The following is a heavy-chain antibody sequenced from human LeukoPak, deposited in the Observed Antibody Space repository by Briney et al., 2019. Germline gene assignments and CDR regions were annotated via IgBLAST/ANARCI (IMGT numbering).Heavy chain of an antibody. J-gene: IGHJ4*02. CDR3: ARGRQLWPPEPFDY. CDR2: INHSGST. CDR1: GGSFSGYY. D-gene: IGHD5-18*01. V-gene: IGHV4-34*01. Sequence: PSETLSLTCAVYGGSFSGYYWSWIRQPPGKGLEWIGEINHSGSTNYNPSLKSRVTISVDTSKNQFSLKLSSVTAADTAVYYCARGRQLWPPEPFDYWGQGTLVTVSS.